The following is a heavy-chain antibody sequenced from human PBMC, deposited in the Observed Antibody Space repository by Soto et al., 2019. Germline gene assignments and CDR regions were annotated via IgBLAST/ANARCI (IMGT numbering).Heavy chain of an antibody. CDR3: ARGDLAARPHYYMDV. CDR2: INAGNGNT. V-gene: IGHV1-3*01. J-gene: IGHJ6*03. CDR1: GYTFTSYA. D-gene: IGHD6-6*01. Sequence: ASVKVSCKASGYTFTSYAMHWVRQAPGQRLEWMGWINAGNGNTKYSQKFQGRVTITRDTSASTAYMELSSLRSEDTAVYYCARGDLAARPHYYMDVWGKGTTVTVSS.